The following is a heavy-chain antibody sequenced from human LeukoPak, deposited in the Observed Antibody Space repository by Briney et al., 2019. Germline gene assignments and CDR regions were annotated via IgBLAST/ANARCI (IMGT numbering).Heavy chain of an antibody. D-gene: IGHD6-19*01. Sequence: PSETLSLTCTVSGGSISSSSYYWGWIRQPPGKGLEWIGSIYYSGSTYYSPSLESRVAISADMSKNQISLKLSSVTAADTALYYCARGRGEEYSSGWYKTNFFDTWGQGTRVTVSS. CDR1: GGSISSSSYY. J-gene: IGHJ4*02. V-gene: IGHV4-39*07. CDR3: ARGRGEEYSSGWYKTNFFDT. CDR2: IYYSGST.